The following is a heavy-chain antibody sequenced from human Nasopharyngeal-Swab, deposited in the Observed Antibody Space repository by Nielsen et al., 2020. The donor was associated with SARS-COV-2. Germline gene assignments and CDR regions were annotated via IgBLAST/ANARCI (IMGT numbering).Heavy chain of an antibody. V-gene: IGHV4-61*07. D-gene: IGHD3-22*01. Sequence: CQAPGKGLEWIGYIYYSGSTNYNPSLKSRVTISVDTSKNQFSLKLSSVTAADTAVYYCARLRNYDSSGYSTYYFDYWGQGTLVTVSS. J-gene: IGHJ4*02. CDR3: ARLRNYDSSGYSTYYFDY. CDR2: IYYSGST.